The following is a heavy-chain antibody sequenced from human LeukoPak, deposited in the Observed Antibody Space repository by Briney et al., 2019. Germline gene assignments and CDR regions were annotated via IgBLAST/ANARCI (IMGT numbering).Heavy chain of an antibody. CDR1: GFTFSSYG. CDR3: AKGSSWYGGDY. V-gene: IGHV3-30*18. CDR2: ISYDGSNK. Sequence: RGVSLRLSCAASGFTFSSYGMHWVRQAPGKGLEWVAVISYDGSNKYYADSVKGRFTISRDNSKNTLYLQMNSLRAEDTAVYYCAKGSSWYGGDYWGQGTLVTVSS. D-gene: IGHD6-13*01. J-gene: IGHJ4*02.